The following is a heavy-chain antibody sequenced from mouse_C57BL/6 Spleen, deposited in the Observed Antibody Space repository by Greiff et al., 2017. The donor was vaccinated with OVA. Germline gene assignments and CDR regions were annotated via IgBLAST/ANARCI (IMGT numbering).Heavy chain of an antibody. CDR2: IDPSDSYT. V-gene: IGHV1-59*01. J-gene: IGHJ1*03. D-gene: IGHD1-1*01. Sequence: VQLQQPGAELVKPGASVKMSCKASGYTFTSYWITWVKQRPGQGLEWIGVIDPSDSYTNYNQKFKGKATLTVDTSSSTAYMQLSSLTSEDSAVYYCAREGLTTVGYFDVWGTGTTVTVSS. CDR3: AREGLTTVGYFDV. CDR1: GYTFTSYW.